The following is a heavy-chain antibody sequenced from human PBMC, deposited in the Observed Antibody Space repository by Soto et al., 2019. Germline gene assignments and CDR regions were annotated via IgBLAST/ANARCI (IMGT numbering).Heavy chain of an antibody. J-gene: IGHJ6*02. V-gene: IGHV3-21*01. CDR2: ISSSSSYI. CDR1: GFTFSSYS. CDR3: ATELGDFWSGYSGLYGMDV. Sequence: TGGSLRLSCAASGFTFSSYSMNWVRQAPGKGLEWVSSISSSSSYIYYADSVKGRFTISRDNAKNSLYLQMNSLRAEDTAVYYCATELGDFWSGYSGLYGMDVWGQGTTVTVSS. D-gene: IGHD3-3*01.